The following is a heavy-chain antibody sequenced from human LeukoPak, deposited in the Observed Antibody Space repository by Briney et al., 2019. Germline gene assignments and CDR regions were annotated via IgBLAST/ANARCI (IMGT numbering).Heavy chain of an antibody. CDR1: GVPIASHSW. Sequence: SETLSLTCAVSGVPIASHSWWSWVRQPPGKGLEWIGEIYHSGGANYKPSLKSRVTMSVDTSNNHFSLKLTSVTAADTAVYFCAYNRDFALDNWGQGTLVTVSS. CDR2: IYHSGGA. J-gene: IGHJ4*02. CDR3: AYNRDFALDN. D-gene: IGHD1-14*01. V-gene: IGHV4/OR15-8*01.